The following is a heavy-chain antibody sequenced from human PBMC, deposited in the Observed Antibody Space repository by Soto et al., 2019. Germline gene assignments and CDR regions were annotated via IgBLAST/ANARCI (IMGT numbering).Heavy chain of an antibody. CDR2: IIPIFGTA. D-gene: IGHD3-22*01. CDR1: GGTFSSYA. V-gene: IGHV1-69*13. CDR3: ARGLNYYDSSGW. J-gene: IGHJ4*02. Sequence: SVKVSCKASGGTFSSYAISRVRQAPGQGLEWMGGIIPIFGTANYAQKFQGRVTITADESTSTAYMELSSLRSEDTAVYYCARGLNYYDSSGWWGQGTLVTVSS.